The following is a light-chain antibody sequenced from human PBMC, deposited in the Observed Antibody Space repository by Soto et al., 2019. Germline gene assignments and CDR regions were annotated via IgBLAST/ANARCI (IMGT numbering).Light chain of an antibody. Sequence: QSVLTQPASVSGSPGQSITISCTGTSSDVGGYNSVSWYQQHPGKAPKLVIYDVGNRPSGVSDRFSGSKSGNTASLTISGLQAEDEADYYCSSYTGSSTLVVFGTGTKVTVL. CDR1: SSDVGGYNS. J-gene: IGLJ1*01. V-gene: IGLV2-14*01. CDR2: DVG. CDR3: SSYTGSSTLVV.